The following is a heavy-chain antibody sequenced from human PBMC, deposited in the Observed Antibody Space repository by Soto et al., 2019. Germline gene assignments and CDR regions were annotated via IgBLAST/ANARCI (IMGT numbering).Heavy chain of an antibody. Sequence: SETLSLTCAVYGGSFSGYYWSWIRQPPGKGLEWIGEINHSGSTNYNPSLKNRVTISVDTSKNQFSLKLSSVTAADTAVYYCARQSGYCSGGSCYSGRYYYYYYMDVWGKGTTVTVSS. D-gene: IGHD2-15*01. V-gene: IGHV4-34*01. CDR3: ARQSGYCSGGSCYSGRYYYYYYMDV. J-gene: IGHJ6*03. CDR2: INHSGST. CDR1: GGSFSGYY.